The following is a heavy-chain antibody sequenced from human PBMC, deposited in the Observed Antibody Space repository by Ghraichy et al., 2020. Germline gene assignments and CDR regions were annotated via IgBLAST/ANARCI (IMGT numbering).Heavy chain of an antibody. V-gene: IGHV4-30-4*01. J-gene: IGHJ3*02. CDR1: GGSISSNDYY. CDR2: IYFSGAT. Sequence: SQTLSLTCTVSGGSISSNDYYWNWIRQPPGKVLEWIGYIYFSGATRYNPSLESRITISIDSSKNQFSLKLSSVTDADTAVYYCAREYYDSSGKGDIWGQGTMVTVSS. D-gene: IGHD3-22*01. CDR3: AREYYDSSGKGDI.